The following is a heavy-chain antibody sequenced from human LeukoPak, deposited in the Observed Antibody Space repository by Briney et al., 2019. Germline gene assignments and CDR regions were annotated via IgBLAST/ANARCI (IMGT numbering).Heavy chain of an antibody. J-gene: IGHJ4*02. CDR1: GGSFSGYY. Sequence: SETLSLTCAVYGGSFSGYYWSWIRQPPGKGLEWIGEINHSGSTNYNPSLKSRVTISVDTSKNQFSLKLSSVTAADTAVYYCARSGHDGDYWGREPWSPSPQ. CDR2: INHSGST. V-gene: IGHV4-34*01. D-gene: IGHD1-26*01. CDR3: ARSGHDGDY.